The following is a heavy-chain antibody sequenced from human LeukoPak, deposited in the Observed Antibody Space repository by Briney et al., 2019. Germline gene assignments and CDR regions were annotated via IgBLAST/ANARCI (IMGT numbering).Heavy chain of an antibody. J-gene: IGHJ4*02. CDR1: GYTFTGYY. CDR3: ARERRAVVTAVDY. V-gene: IGHV1-2*02. D-gene: IGHD2-21*02. CDR2: INPNSGGT. Sequence: ASVKVSCKASGYTFTGYYMHWVRQAPGQGLEWMGWINPNSGGTNYAQKFQGRVTMTRDTSISTAYMELGRLRSDDTAVYYCARERRAVVTAVDYWGQGTLVTVSS.